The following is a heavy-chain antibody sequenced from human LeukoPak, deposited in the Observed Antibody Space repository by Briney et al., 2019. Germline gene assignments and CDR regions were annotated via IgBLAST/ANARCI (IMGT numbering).Heavy chain of an antibody. CDR3: ARDPGSYYLDY. J-gene: IGHJ4*02. D-gene: IGHD3-10*01. CDR2: ISSSGSTI. V-gene: IGHV3-48*03. CDR1: GFTFSSYE. Sequence: PGGSLRPSCAASGFTFSSYEMNWVRQAPGKGLEWVSYISSSGSTIYYADSVKGRFTISRDNAKNSLYLQMNSLRAEDTAVYYCARDPGSYYLDYWGQGTLVTVSS.